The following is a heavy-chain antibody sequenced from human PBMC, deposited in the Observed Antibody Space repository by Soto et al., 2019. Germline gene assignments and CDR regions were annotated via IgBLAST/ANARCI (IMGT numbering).Heavy chain of an antibody. CDR1: GGSINNHY. J-gene: IGHJ4*02. CDR3: ARWVGHFDF. Sequence: SETLSLTCTVSGGSINNHYWSWIRQPPGKGLELIGYIYYSGSTNYNPSIRSRVTISVDTSKNQFSLKLRSVTAADTAVYYCARWVGHFDFWGPGTLVTVSS. V-gene: IGHV4-59*08. D-gene: IGHD1-26*01. CDR2: IYYSGST.